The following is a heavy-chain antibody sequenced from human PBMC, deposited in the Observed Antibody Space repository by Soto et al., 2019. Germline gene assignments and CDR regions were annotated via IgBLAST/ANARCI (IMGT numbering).Heavy chain of an antibody. CDR3: ARDRQWELLFLDF. V-gene: IGHV3-30-3*01. D-gene: IGHD1-26*01. CDR2: ISSDGIIK. Sequence: GALRLSCAASGFTFNNYATHWVRQAPGEGLEWVAAISSDGIIKYKADSVKGRFTISRDNSQNTLYLQMNNLRAEDTAVYYCARDRQWELLFLDFWGQGTLVTVSS. CDR1: GFTFNNYA. J-gene: IGHJ4*02.